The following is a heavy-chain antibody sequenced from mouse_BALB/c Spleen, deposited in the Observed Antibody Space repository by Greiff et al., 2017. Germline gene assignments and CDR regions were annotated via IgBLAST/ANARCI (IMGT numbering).Heavy chain of an antibody. V-gene: IGHV5-17*02. D-gene: IGHD2-10*02. Sequence: EVMLVESGGGLVQPGGSRKLSCAASGFTFSSFGMHWVRQAPEKGLEWVAYISSGSSTIYYADTVKGRFTISRDNPKNTLFLQMTSLRSEDTAMYYCARGGYGNYGPAYWGQGTLVTVSA. J-gene: IGHJ3*01. CDR1: GFTFSSFG. CDR3: ARGGYGNYGPAY. CDR2: ISSGSSTI.